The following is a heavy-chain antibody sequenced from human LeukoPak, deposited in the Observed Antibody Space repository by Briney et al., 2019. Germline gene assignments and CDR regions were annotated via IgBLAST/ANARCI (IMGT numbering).Heavy chain of an antibody. J-gene: IGHJ4*02. CDR2: IIPIFGTA. V-gene: IGHV1-69*13. CDR3: ARVGDNWNDGYFDY. Sequence: GASVKISCTASGGTFSSYAISWVRQAPGQGREWMGGIIPIFGTANYAQKFQGRVTITADESTSTAYMELSSLRSEDTAVYYCARVGDNWNDGYFDYWGQGTLVTASS. D-gene: IGHD1-1*01. CDR1: GGTFSSYA.